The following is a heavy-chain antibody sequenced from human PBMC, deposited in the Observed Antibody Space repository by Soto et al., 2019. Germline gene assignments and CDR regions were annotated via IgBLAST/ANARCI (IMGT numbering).Heavy chain of an antibody. CDR2: INHSGST. J-gene: IGHJ4*02. CDR1: GGSFSGYY. CDR3: ARALRFLEWSSYFDY. Sequence: PSETLSLTCAVYGGSFSGYYWSWIRQPPWKGLEWIGEINHSGSTNYNPSLKSRVTISVDTSKNQFSLKLSSVTAADTAVYYCARALRFLEWSSYFDYWGQGTLVTVSS. V-gene: IGHV4-34*01. D-gene: IGHD3-3*01.